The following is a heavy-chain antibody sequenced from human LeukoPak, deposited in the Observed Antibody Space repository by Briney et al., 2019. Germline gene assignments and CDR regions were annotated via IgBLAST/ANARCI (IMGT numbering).Heavy chain of an antibody. J-gene: IGHJ4*02. Sequence: PGGSLRLSCAASGFTFSSYEMNWVRQAPGKGLEWISYISSSGSNKYYTDSVEGRFTISRDNAKNSLYLQMNSLRAEDTAVYYCARDQNWGPDYWGQGTLVTVSS. V-gene: IGHV3-48*03. CDR3: ARDQNWGPDY. D-gene: IGHD7-27*01. CDR1: GFTFSSYE. CDR2: ISSSGSNK.